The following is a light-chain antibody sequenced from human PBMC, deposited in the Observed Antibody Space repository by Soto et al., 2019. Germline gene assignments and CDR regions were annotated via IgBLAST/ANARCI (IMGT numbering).Light chain of an antibody. CDR3: QQYNNWPLK. CDR2: DAS. Sequence: EIVMTQSPATLSVSPGERATISCRASQSVSSNLAWYQQKPGQAPRLLIYDASTRATGIPARFSGSGSGTEFTLTISSLQSEDCAVYYCQQYNNWPLKFGQGTKVEIK. J-gene: IGKJ1*01. V-gene: IGKV3-15*01. CDR1: QSVSSN.